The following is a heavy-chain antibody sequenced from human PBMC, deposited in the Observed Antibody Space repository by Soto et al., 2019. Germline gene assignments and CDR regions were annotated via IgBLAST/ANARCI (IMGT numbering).Heavy chain of an antibody. Sequence: EVQLVESAGGLVQPGGSLRLSCAASAFTFSSYWMGWVRQAPGKGLEWVATMNQDGSEKYYVDSVKGRFSISRDNAKNSLTLQMNSLRAEDTAVYYCARDYYPSGDYWGQGTLVTVSS. D-gene: IGHD3-10*01. J-gene: IGHJ4*02. CDR3: ARDYYPSGDY. CDR2: MNQDGSEK. CDR1: AFTFSSYW. V-gene: IGHV3-7*01.